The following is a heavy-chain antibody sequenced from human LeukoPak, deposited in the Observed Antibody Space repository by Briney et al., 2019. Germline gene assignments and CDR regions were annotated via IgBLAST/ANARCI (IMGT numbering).Heavy chain of an antibody. CDR2: IIPIFGTA. D-gene: IGHD3-10*01. Sequence: VASVKVSCKASGGTFSSYAISWVRQAPGQGLEWMGGIIPIFGTANYAQKFQGRVTITADKSTSTAYMELSSLRSEDTAVYYCATGISRITMVRGVLKDWGQGTLVTVSS. J-gene: IGHJ4*02. CDR1: GGTFSSYA. CDR3: ATGISRITMVRGVLKD. V-gene: IGHV1-69*06.